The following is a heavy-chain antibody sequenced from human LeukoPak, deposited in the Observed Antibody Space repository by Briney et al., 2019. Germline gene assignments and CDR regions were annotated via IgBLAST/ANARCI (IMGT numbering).Heavy chain of an antibody. V-gene: IGHV3-21*01. CDR3: AREDCSGGSCYPGPNYYYYGMDV. J-gene: IGHJ6*02. D-gene: IGHD2-15*01. CDR1: GFTVSSNY. CDR2: ISSSSSYI. Sequence: GGSLRLSCAASGFTVSSNYMSWVRQAPGKGLEWVSSISSSSSYIYYADSVKGRFTISRDNAKNSLYLQMNSLRAEDTAVYYCAREDCSGGSCYPGPNYYYYGMDVWGQGTTVTVSS.